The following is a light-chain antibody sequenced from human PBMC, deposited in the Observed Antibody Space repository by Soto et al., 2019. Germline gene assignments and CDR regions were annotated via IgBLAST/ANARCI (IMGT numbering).Light chain of an antibody. CDR3: QSYDSSLSGYV. Sequence: QSVLTQPPSVPKAQGKRVTFSSTGRTPNTGAGYGAHWYQQFPGTPPKLLIYENNNRPSGVPDRFSGSKSGTSASLAITGLQAEDEAEYYCQSYDSSLSGYVFGTGTKLTVL. J-gene: IGLJ1*01. CDR1: TPNTGAGYG. V-gene: IGLV1-40*01. CDR2: ENN.